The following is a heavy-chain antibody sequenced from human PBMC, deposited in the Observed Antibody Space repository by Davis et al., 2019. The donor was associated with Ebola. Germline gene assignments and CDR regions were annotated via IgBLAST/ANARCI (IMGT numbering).Heavy chain of an antibody. CDR3: AKSGLSFGVVKYHYGMDV. D-gene: IGHD3-3*01. J-gene: IGHJ6*04. CDR1: VITFSSYA. CDR2: LSGSGGST. Sequence: GGSLRLSCTDSVITFSSYAMTWVRQAPGKGLEWVSALSGSGGSTYYADSVTGRFTISRDNSKKTLYLQMTSLRAEDTAVYYCAKSGLSFGVVKYHYGMDVWSKGTTVTVSS. V-gene: IGHV3-23*01.